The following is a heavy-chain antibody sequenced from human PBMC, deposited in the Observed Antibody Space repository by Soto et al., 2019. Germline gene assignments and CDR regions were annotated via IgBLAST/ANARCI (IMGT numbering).Heavy chain of an antibody. V-gene: IGHV1-3*05. D-gene: IGHD2-21*02. CDR1: GYTFTSYA. CDR3: ARSIVVVTALDY. Sequence: QVQLVQSWAEEKQPGASVKVSCKASGYTFTSYAMHWVRQATGQRLEWMGWINAGNGNTKYSQKFQGIVTITRDTSASTAYMELSSLRSEGTAVYSCARSIVVVTALDYWGQGTLVTVSS. J-gene: IGHJ4*02. CDR2: INAGNGNT.